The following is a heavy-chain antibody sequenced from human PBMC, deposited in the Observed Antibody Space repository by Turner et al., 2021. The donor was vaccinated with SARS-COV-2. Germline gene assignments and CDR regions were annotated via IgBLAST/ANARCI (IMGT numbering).Heavy chain of an antibody. Sequence: QVQLVESGGGVVQPGRSLRLSCAASGVTFSSYGMHWVRQAPGKGLEWVAVISYDGNNKFYAVSVKGRFTISRGNSKNTLYLQMNSLRDEDTAVYDCAKGFVDYVDYWGQGTLVTVSS. V-gene: IGHV3-30*18. CDR1: GVTFSSYG. CDR2: ISYDGNNK. D-gene: IGHD3-16*01. J-gene: IGHJ4*02. CDR3: AKGFVDYVDY.